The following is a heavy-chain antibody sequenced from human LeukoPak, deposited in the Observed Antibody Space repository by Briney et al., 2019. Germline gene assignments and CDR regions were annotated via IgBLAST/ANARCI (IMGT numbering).Heavy chain of an antibody. J-gene: IGHJ3*02. CDR2: IRGGGGSA. Sequence: PGGSLRLSCTASGFTFSAYAMMWARQAPGKGPEWVSAIRGGGGSAFYADSVKGRFTISRDNSKYTLFLQMNSLRVEDTAVYYCARDPNGDYIGAFDMWGPGTMVTVSS. V-gene: IGHV3-23*01. D-gene: IGHD4-17*01. CDR3: ARDPNGDYIGAFDM. CDR1: GFTFSAYA.